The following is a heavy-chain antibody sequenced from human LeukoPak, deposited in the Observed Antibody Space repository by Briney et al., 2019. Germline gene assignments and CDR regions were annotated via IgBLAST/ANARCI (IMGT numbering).Heavy chain of an antibody. CDR3: ARALVVVPAAIRWPLDAFDI. D-gene: IGHD2-2*02. Sequence: ASVKVSCKASGYTFTGYYMHWVRQAPGQGLEWMGWINPNSGGTNYAQKFQGRVTMTRDTSISTAYMELSRLRSDDTAVYYCARALVVVPAAIRWPLDAFDIWGQGTMVTVSS. J-gene: IGHJ3*02. CDR1: GYTFTGYY. CDR2: INPNSGGT. V-gene: IGHV1-2*02.